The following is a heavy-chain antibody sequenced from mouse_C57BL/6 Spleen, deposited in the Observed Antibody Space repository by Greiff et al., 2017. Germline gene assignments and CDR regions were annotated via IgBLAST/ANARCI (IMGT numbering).Heavy chain of an antibody. D-gene: IGHD1-1*01. J-gene: IGHJ3*01. CDR2: INPSNGGT. CDR1: GYTFTSYW. CDR3: ARWKSYCSSQFAY. V-gene: IGHV1-53*01. Sequence: QVQLKQPGTELVKPGASVKLSCTASGYTFTSYWMHWVKQRPGQGLEWIGNINPSNGGTNYNEKLKSKATRTVDKAASTAYMQLRCLKSENSAVYYWARWKSYCSSQFAYWGQGTLVTVSA.